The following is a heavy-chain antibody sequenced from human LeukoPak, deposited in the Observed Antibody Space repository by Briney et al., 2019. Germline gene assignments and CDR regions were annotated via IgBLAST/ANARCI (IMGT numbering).Heavy chain of an antibody. D-gene: IGHD5-12*01. CDR2: INPNSGGT. J-gene: IGHJ4*02. CDR1: GYTFTDYF. V-gene: IGHV1-2*02. Sequence: GASVKVSCKASGYTFTDYFMHWVRQAPGQGLEWMGWINPNSGGTNFAQKFQGRVTMTRDTSISTAYMELSSLTSDDTAVYHCARGRFSGYGADWGQGTLVTVSS. CDR3: ARGRFSGYGAD.